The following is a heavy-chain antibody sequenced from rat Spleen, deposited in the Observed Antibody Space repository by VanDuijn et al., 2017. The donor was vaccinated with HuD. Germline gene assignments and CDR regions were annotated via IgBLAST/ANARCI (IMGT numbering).Heavy chain of an antibody. D-gene: IGHD4-3*01. J-gene: IGHJ3*01. CDR3: AKDPWDSGANWFAY. CDR2: ISYDGTAT. V-gene: IGHV5-25*01. CDR1: GLSFSNYD. Sequence: EVQLVESGGGLVQPGRSMKLSCAASGLSFSNYDMAWVRQAPTKGLEWVASISYDGTATYYRDSVKGRFSLSRDNAKSTQYLQMDSLRSEDTATYYCAKDPWDSGANWFAYWGQGTLVTVSS.